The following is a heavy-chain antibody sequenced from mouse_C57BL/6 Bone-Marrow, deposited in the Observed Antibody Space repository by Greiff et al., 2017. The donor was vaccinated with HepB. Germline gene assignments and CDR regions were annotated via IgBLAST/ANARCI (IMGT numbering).Heavy chain of an antibody. J-gene: IGHJ3*01. CDR3: ARFDYDEGAWFAY. CDR2: IYPRSGNT. V-gene: IGHV1-81*01. Sequence: QVQLQQSGAELARPGASVKLSCKASGYTFTSYGISWVKQRTGQGLEWIGEIYPRSGNTYYNEKFKGKATLTADKSSSTAYMEIRSLTSEDSAVYFCARFDYDEGAWFAYWGQGTLVTVSA. CDR1: GYTFTSYG. D-gene: IGHD2-4*01.